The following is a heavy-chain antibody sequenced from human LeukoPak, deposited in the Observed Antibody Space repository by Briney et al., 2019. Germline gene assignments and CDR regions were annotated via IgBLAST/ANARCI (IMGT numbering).Heavy chain of an antibody. CDR2: IKQDGSEK. CDR1: GFTFSLYW. Sequence: PGGSLRLSCATSGFTFSLYWMSWVRQAPGKGLEWVANIKQDGSEKYYVDSVKGRFTISRDNAKNSLYLRMNSLRAEDTAVYYCARDQPRVYSSSSPAFDIWGQGTMVTVSS. J-gene: IGHJ3*02. V-gene: IGHV3-7*01. D-gene: IGHD6-6*01. CDR3: ARDQPRVYSSSSPAFDI.